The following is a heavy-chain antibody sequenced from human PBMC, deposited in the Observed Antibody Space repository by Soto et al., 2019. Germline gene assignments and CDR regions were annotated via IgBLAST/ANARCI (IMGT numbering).Heavy chain of an antibody. D-gene: IGHD6-19*01. Sequence: GESLKISCKGSGYSFTSYWIGWVRQMPGKGLEWMGIIYPGDSDTRYSPSFQGQVTISADKSISTAYLQWSSLKASDTAMYYCARHITVAGTGEIYYYYYMDVWGKGTTVTVSS. V-gene: IGHV5-51*01. CDR2: IYPGDSDT. CDR3: ARHITVAGTGEIYYYYYMDV. J-gene: IGHJ6*03. CDR1: GYSFTSYW.